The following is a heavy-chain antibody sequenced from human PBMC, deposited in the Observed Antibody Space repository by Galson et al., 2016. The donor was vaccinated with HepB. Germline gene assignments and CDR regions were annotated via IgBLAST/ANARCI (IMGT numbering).Heavy chain of an antibody. J-gene: IGHJ1*01. D-gene: IGHD5-24*01. CDR2: ISFDGRVQ. Sequence: SLRLSCAASGFTFSNSAMHWVRQAPGKGLEWVAPISFDGRVQHYAETVQGRFTVARDNSKNTVDLHMKSLKSEDTGTYYCARSEATFWVYFQDWGQGTLVTVSS. CDR1: GFTFSNSA. V-gene: IGHV3-30*04. CDR3: ARSEATFWVYFQD.